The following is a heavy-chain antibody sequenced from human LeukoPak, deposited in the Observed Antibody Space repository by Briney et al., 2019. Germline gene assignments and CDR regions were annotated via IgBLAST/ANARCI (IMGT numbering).Heavy chain of an antibody. Sequence: SGTLSLTCAVSGGSISSSNWWSWVRQPPGKGLEWIGEIYHSGSTNYNPSLKSRVTISVDKSKNQFSLKLSSVTAADTAVYYCATGTLIAAADNDPDYWGQGTLVTVSS. J-gene: IGHJ4*02. CDR2: IYHSGST. CDR3: ATGTLIAAADNDPDY. D-gene: IGHD6-13*01. CDR1: GGSISSSNW. V-gene: IGHV4-4*02.